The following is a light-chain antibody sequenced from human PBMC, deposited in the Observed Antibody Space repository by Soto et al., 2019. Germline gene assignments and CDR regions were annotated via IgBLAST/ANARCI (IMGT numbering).Light chain of an antibody. V-gene: IGLV2-14*01. CDR1: SSDVGGYNY. J-gene: IGLJ3*02. CDR2: EVS. CDR3: SSYTRSSTRV. Sequence: QSALTQPASVSGSPGQSITISCTGTSSDVGGYNYVSWYQQHPGKAPKLMIYEVSNRPSGVSNHFSGSKSGNTASLTISGLQAEDEADYYCSSYTRSSTRVFGGGTKLTVL.